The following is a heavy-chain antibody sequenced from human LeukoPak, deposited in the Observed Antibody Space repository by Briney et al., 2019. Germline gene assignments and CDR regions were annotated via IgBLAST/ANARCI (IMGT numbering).Heavy chain of an antibody. J-gene: IGHJ6*02. V-gene: IGHV1-46*01. CDR2: INPSGGST. CDR1: GYTFTSYY. Sequence: ASVKVSCKASGYTFTSYYMHWVRQAPGQGLEWMGIINPSGGSTSYAQKFQGRVTMTRDTSTSTVYMELSSLRSEDTAVYYCASLPTVTILGYYYGMDVWGQGTTVTVSS. D-gene: IGHD4-17*01. CDR3: ASLPTVTILGYYYGMDV.